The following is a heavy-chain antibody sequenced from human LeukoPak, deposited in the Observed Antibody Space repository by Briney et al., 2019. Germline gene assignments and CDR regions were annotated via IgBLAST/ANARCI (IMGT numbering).Heavy chain of an antibody. D-gene: IGHD6-6*01. CDR1: GYIFTNYG. V-gene: IGHV1-18*01. J-gene: IGHJ4*02. CDR2: ISANNGYK. CDR3: VVPLFDY. Sequence: ASVKVSCKASGYIFTNYGFNWVRQAPGQGLEWMGWISANNGYKHYAQKFQGRVTMTTDTSTSTAYMELRSLRSEDTAVYYCVVPLFDYWGQGTLVTVSS.